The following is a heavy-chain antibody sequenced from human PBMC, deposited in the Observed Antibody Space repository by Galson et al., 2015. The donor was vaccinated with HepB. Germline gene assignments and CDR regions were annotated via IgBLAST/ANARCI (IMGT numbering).Heavy chain of an antibody. Sequence: SLRLSCAASGSTFSGSAIHWVRQASGKGPEWVGRIRSKTTNYATSYVPSLKGRFTISRDDSKNMAYLHIKSLKTEDTAVYYCTRLGDFSGYSSRWGQGTLVTVSS. CDR2: IRSKTTNYAT. D-gene: IGHD6-19*01. J-gene: IGHJ4*02. V-gene: IGHV3-73*01. CDR3: TRLGDFSGYSSR. CDR1: GSTFSGSA.